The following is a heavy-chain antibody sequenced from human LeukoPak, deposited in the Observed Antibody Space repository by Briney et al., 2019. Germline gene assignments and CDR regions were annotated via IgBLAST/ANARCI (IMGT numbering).Heavy chain of an antibody. D-gene: IGHD2-15*01. CDR1: GGSISSSNW. CDR2: IYHSGST. J-gene: IGHJ4*02. CDR3: ARAGGSSDY. Sequence: SSGALSLTCGVSGGSISSSNWWTWVRQPPGKGLEWIGEIYHSGSTNYNPSIKSRVTISVDKSKNQFSLKLSSVTAADTAIYYCARAGGSSDYWGQGTLVTVSS. V-gene: IGHV4-4*02.